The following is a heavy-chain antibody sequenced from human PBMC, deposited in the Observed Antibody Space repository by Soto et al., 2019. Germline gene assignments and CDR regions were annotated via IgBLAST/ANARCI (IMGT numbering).Heavy chain of an antibody. D-gene: IGHD6-13*01. CDR2: INAGNGNT. CDR1: GYTFTSYA. J-gene: IGHJ5*02. Sequence: QVQLVQSGAEVKKPGASVKVSCKASGYTFTSYAMHWVRQAPGQRLEWMGWINAGNGNTKYSQKFQGRVTITRDTSASTAYMELSSLRSEDTVVYYCARAPRYSSSWYNWFDPWGQGTLVTVSS. V-gene: IGHV1-3*01. CDR3: ARAPRYSSSWYNWFDP.